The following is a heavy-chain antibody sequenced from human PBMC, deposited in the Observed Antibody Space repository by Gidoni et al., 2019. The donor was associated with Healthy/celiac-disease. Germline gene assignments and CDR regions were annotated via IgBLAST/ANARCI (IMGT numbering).Heavy chain of an antibody. V-gene: IGHV4-59*08. D-gene: IGHD5-18*01. Sequence: QVQLPESGPGLVKPSETLSLTCTVHGGSISSYYWSWIRQPPGKGLEWIGYIYYSGSTNYNPSLKSRVTRSVDTSKNQFSLKLSSVTAADTAVYYCASSDTAMADAFDIWGQGTMVTVSS. J-gene: IGHJ3*02. CDR3: ASSDTAMADAFDI. CDR1: GGSISSYY. CDR2: IYYSGST.